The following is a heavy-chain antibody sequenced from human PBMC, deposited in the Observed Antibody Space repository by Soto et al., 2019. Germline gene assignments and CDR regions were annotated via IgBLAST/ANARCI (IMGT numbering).Heavy chain of an antibody. CDR2: INSGNGNT. CDR1: GYTFTNYA. V-gene: IGHV1-3*01. Sequence: ASVKVSCKASGYTFTNYAIHWVRQAPAQSLEWMGWINSGNGNTKYSQKLQGRVTITRDTSAGTAYMELSRLSSEDTAVYYCARVGQWGGMDVWGQGTTVTVSS. D-gene: IGHD1-26*01. J-gene: IGHJ6*02. CDR3: ARVGQWGGMDV.